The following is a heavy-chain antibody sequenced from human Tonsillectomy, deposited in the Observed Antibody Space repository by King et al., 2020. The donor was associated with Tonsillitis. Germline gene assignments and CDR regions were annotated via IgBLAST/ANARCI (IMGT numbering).Heavy chain of an antibody. CDR3: ARGVPCADISTGYGY. D-gene: IGHD3-9*01. CDR1: GYSISSHYY. CDR2: FYHSGST. V-gene: IGHV4-38-2*01. Sequence: QLQESGPGLMKPSETLSLTCAVSGYSISSHYYWGWIRQPPGKGLEWIGNFYHSGSTYYNPSLKSRVTISVDTSQNQFSLKLSSVTAADTAVYFCARGVPCADISTGYGYWGQGTLVTVSS. J-gene: IGHJ4*02.